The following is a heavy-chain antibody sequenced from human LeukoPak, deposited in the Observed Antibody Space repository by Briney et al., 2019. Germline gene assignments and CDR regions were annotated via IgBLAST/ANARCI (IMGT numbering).Heavy chain of an antibody. CDR2: ISGSGGSI. CDR3: AKDPRSSLDY. CDR1: GFTFSSYA. J-gene: IGHJ4*02. Sequence: GGSLRLSCAASGFTFSSYALSWVRQAPGKGLEWVSAISGSGGSIYYADSVKGRFTISRDNSKNTLYLQMNSLRAEDTAVYYCAKDPRSSLDYWGQGTLVTVSS. V-gene: IGHV3-23*01. D-gene: IGHD6-6*01.